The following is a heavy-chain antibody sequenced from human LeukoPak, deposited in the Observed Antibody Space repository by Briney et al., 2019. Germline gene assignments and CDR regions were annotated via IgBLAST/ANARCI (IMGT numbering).Heavy chain of an antibody. CDR2: IRYDGSNK. D-gene: IGHD1-7*01. J-gene: IGHJ4*02. CDR3: ARDGNYNFDY. CDR1: GFTFSSYG. Sequence: PGGSLRLSCAASGFTFSSYGMHWVRQAPGKGLEWVAFIRYDGSNKYYADSVKGRFTISRDNSKNTLYLQMNSLRAEDTAVYYCARDGNYNFDYWGQGTPVTVSS. V-gene: IGHV3-30*02.